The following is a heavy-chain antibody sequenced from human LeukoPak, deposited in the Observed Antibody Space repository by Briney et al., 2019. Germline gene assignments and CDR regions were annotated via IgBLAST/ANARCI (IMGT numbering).Heavy chain of an antibody. CDR2: ISWNSGSI. CDR3: ARDVPSNRYSSTCLDV. V-gene: IGHV3-9*01. J-gene: IGHJ6*02. CDR1: GFILNNYA. Sequence: GGSLRLSCAGSGFILNNYAMHWVRQPPGKGLEWVSGISWNSGSIDYADSVKGRFTISRDNAKNSLYLQMNSLRAEDTAVYYCARDVPSNRYSSTCLDVWGQGTTVTVSS. D-gene: IGHD6-13*01.